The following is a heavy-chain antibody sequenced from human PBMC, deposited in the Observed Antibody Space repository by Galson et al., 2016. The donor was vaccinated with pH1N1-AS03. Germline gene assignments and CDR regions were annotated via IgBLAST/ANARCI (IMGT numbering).Heavy chain of an antibody. J-gene: IGHJ2*01. Sequence: SETLSLTCTVSGDSTFDYYWNWIRQPPGKGLEWIGYIQTTGNTEYNPSLKSRVTMSIDTSKNQFSLHLMSVTAADTALYYCARDPPLEIGWYFDLWGRGTLVTVSS. D-gene: IGHD3-3*01. CDR2: IQTTGNT. CDR3: ARDPPLEIGWYFDL. V-gene: IGHV4-4*09. CDR1: GDSTFDYY.